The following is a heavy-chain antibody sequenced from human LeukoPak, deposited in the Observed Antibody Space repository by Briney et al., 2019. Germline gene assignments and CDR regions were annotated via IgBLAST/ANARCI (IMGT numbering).Heavy chain of an antibody. CDR1: GFTFSSYD. V-gene: IGHV3-13*01. CDR3: ATDAAGRFDY. J-gene: IGHJ4*02. Sequence: GGSLRLSCAASGFTFSSYDMHWVRQATGKGLEWVSAIGTAGDTYYPGSVKGRFTISRDNSKNTLYLQMNSLRAEDTAVYYCATDAAGRFDYWGQGTLVTVSS. D-gene: IGHD6-19*01. CDR2: IGTAGDT.